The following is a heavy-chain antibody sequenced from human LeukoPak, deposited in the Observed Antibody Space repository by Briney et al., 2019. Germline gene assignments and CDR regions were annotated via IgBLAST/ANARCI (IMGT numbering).Heavy chain of an antibody. J-gene: IGHJ6*03. Sequence: SETLSLTCTVTGASITYNFWNWFRQPAGKGLEWIGRIYSSGSTKYNPSLKSRVIMSVDTSKNQFSLNLSPVTAADTAVYYCARIGFLDYYYMDVWGKGTTVTVSS. CDR2: IYSSGST. CDR1: GASITYNF. V-gene: IGHV4-4*07. D-gene: IGHD3-3*01. CDR3: ARIGFLDYYYMDV.